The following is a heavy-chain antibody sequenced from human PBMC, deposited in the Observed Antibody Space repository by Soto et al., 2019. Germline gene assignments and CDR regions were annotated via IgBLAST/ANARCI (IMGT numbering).Heavy chain of an antibody. V-gene: IGHV4-39*01. CDR3: ARHVYFKLRYYYGMDV. CDR1: GGSISSDSYY. D-gene: IGHD3-9*01. CDR2: ISYSGST. J-gene: IGHJ6*02. Sequence: SETLSLTCTVSGGSISSDSYYWGWIRQSPEKGLEWIASISYSGSTYYNPTLKSRLIISVDTSKNQFSLKLSSVTAADTAVYYCARHVYFKLRYYYGMDVWGQGTTVTVSS.